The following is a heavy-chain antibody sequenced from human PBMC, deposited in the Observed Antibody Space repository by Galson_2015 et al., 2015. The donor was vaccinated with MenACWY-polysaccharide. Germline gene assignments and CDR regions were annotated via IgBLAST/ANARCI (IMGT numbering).Heavy chain of an antibody. V-gene: IGHV4-39*01. D-gene: IGHD3-22*01. CDR3: ARGYDSSGYYFRDDAFDI. J-gene: IGHJ3*02. Sequence: SETLSLTCTVSGGSISSSSYYWGWIRQPPGKGLEWIGSIYYSGSTYYNPSLKSRVTISVDTSKNQFSLKLSSVTAADTAVYYCARGYDSSGYYFRDDAFDIWGQGTMVTVSS. CDR1: GGSISSSSYY. CDR2: IYYSGST.